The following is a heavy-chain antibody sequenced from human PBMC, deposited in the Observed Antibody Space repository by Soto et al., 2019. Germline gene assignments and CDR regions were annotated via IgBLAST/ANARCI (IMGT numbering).Heavy chain of an antibody. CDR3: ARRRGLLWFGESLYSQAARFDY. Sequence: SETLSLTCAVYGGSFSGYYWSWIRQPPGKGLEWIGEINHSGSTNYNPSLKSRVTISVDTSKNQFSLKLSSVTAADTAVYYCARRRGLLWFGESLYSQAARFDYWGQGTLVTVS. J-gene: IGHJ4*02. V-gene: IGHV4-34*01. D-gene: IGHD3-10*01. CDR2: INHSGST. CDR1: GGSFSGYY.